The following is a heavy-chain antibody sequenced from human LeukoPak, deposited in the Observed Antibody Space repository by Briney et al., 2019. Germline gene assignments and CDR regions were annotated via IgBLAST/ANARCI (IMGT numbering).Heavy chain of an antibody. CDR2: IYSSGAT. V-gene: IGHV4-59*07. J-gene: IGHJ4*02. CDR3: ARGFTTTKFDS. D-gene: IGHD3-22*01. CDR1: GGSLSSYY. Sequence: PSDTLSLTCTVSGGSLSSYYWTWIRQPPGKRLDWIGFIYSSGATNHNPSLNSRVTISQDMSSNQLTLQLSSVTAADTPIYFCARGFTTTKFDSWGQGALVTVSS.